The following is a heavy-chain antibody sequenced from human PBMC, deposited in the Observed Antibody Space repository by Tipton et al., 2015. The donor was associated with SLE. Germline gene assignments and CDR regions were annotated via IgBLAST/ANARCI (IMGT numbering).Heavy chain of an antibody. CDR1: GYSISSGYY. V-gene: IGHV4-38-2*01. J-gene: IGHJ3*02. CDR3: ARHHSSSWLDAFDI. CDR2: IYHSGST. Sequence: TLSLTCAVSGYSISSGYYWGWIRQPPGKGLEWIGSIYHSGSTYYNPSLKSRVTISVDTSKNQFSLKLNSVTAADTAVYYCARHHSSSWLDAFDIWGQGTMVTVSS. D-gene: IGHD6-13*01.